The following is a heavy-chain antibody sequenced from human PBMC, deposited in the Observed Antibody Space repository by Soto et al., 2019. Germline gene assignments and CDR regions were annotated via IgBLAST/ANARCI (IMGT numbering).Heavy chain of an antibody. J-gene: IGHJ4*02. D-gene: IGHD1-26*01. CDR3: TKCQGPVGTVTRYTVPYSSFYFDI. CDR2: VGGGGGTT. CDR1: GFSFSSYA. V-gene: IGHV3-23*01. Sequence: GGSLRLSCTASGFSFSSYAMSWVRQAPGGGLEWVSFVGGGGGTTFSADSVKGRFTISRDNSKNTVYLQMSSLRPEDTAIYYCTKCQGPVGTVTRYTVPYSSFYFDIWGQGTQVTVSS.